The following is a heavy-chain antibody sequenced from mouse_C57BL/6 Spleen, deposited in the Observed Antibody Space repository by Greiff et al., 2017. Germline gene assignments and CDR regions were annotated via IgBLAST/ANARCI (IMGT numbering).Heavy chain of an antibody. CDR2: IHPNSGST. V-gene: IGHV1-64*01. Sequence: QVQLQQPGAELVKPGASVKLSCKASGYTFTSYWMHWVKQRPGQGLEWIGMIHPNSGSTNYNEKFKSKATLTVDKSSSTAYMQLSSLTSEVSAVYCWARSGGIPRYFDYWGQGTTLTVSS. CDR3: ARSGGIPRYFDY. CDR1: GYTFTSYW. J-gene: IGHJ2*01.